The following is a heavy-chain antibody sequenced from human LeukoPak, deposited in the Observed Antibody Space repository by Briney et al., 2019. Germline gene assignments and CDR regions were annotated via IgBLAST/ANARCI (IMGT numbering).Heavy chain of an antibody. CDR2: ISGSGGST. D-gene: IGHD4-23*01. Sequence: PGGSLRLSCAASGFTFSSYAMSWVRQAPGKGLEWVSAISGSGGSTYYADSVKGRFTISRDNSKNTLYLQMNSLRAEDTAVYYCARYYGGNEWAMGAYYFDYWGQGTLVTVSS. CDR1: GFTFSSYA. J-gene: IGHJ4*02. CDR3: ARYYGGNEWAMGAYYFDY. V-gene: IGHV3-23*01.